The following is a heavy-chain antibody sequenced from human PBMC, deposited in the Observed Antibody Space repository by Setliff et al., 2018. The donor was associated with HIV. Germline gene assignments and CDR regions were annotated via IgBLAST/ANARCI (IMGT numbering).Heavy chain of an antibody. Sequence: GESLKISCKASGYNFATYWIAWVRQMPGQGLECMGMIYPGDSDTRYSPSFQGQFTISADKSISPAYLQWSSLKASAYAMYYCARRDGYNQLGYYFDYLGQVPLVTVSS. CDR1: GYNFATYW. CDR2: IYPGDSDT. V-gene: IGHV5-51*01. CDR3: ARRDGYNQLGYYFDY. J-gene: IGHJ4*02. D-gene: IGHD7-27*01.